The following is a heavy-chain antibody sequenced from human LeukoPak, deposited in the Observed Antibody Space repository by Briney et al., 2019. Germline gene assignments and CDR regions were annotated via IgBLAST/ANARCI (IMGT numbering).Heavy chain of an antibody. CDR3: ARGIVVVTASPGEPYYYYYGMDV. CDR2: IIPILGIA. J-gene: IGHJ6*02. D-gene: IGHD2-21*02. V-gene: IGHV1-69*04. Sequence: SVKVSCKASGYTFINYGISWVRQAPGQGLEWMGRIIPILGIANYAQKFQGRVTITADKSTSTAYMELSSLRSEDTAVYYCARGIVVVTASPGEPYYYYYGMDVWGQGTTVTVSS. CDR1: GYTFINYG.